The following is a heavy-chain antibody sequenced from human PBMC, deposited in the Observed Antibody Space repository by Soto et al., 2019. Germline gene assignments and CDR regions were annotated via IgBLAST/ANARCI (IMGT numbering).Heavy chain of an antibody. V-gene: IGHV4-59*01. J-gene: IGHJ3*02. CDR1: GGSISSYY. Sequence: SETLSLTCTVSGGSISSYYWSWIRQPPGKGLEWIGYIYYSGSTNYNPSLKSRVTISVGTSKNQVSLKLSSVTAADTAVYYCARHFYDILTGDPYAFDIWGQGTMVTVS. D-gene: IGHD3-9*01. CDR3: ARHFYDILTGDPYAFDI. CDR2: IYYSGST.